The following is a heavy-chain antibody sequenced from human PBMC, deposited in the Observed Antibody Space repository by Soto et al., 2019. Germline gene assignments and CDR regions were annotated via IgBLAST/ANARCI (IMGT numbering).Heavy chain of an antibody. CDR2: IYWDDDK. V-gene: IGHV2-5*02. CDR3: AHRLVNYPFDY. J-gene: IGHJ4*02. D-gene: IGHD3-10*01. Sequence: SGPTLVNPTETLTLTCTFSKLSLTTSEVGVGWIRQPPGKALEWLAVIYWDDDKRYSPSLKSRLTITRDTSKNQVVLTMTNMDPTDTATYYCAHRLVNYPFDYWGQGTLVTVSS. CDR1: KLSLTTSEVG.